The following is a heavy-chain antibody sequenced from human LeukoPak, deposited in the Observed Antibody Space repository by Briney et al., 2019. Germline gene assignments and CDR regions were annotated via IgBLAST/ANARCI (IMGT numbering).Heavy chain of an antibody. Sequence: ASVKVSCKASGYTFRDHYIHWARQASGQGLEWMGWINPNSGDRNYAQKFQGRVSMTRDTSISTAYMELSRLRSDDTAVYYCARGLIAAAGLDYYYFMDVWGKGTTVTISS. V-gene: IGHV1-2*02. D-gene: IGHD6-13*01. CDR1: GYTFRDHY. CDR3: ARGLIAAAGLDYYYFMDV. J-gene: IGHJ6*03. CDR2: INPNSGDR.